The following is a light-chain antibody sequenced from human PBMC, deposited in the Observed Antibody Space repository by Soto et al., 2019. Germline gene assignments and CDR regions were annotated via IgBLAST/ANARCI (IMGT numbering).Light chain of an antibody. CDR2: KAS. CDR3: QHYNSYSEA. CDR1: QTISSW. J-gene: IGKJ1*01. V-gene: IGKV1-5*03. Sequence: DIQMTQSPSTLSVSLGYRVTITFVASQTISSWLSLYQQKPGKAPKLLIYKASTLKSGVPSRFSGSGSGTEFTLTISSLQPDDFATYYCQHYNSYSEAFGQGTKVDI.